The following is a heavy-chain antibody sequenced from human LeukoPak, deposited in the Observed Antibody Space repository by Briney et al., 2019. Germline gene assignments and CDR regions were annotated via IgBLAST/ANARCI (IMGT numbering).Heavy chain of an antibody. CDR1: GGTFSSYA. CDR2: IIPVLNIT. V-gene: IGHV1-69*04. J-gene: IGHJ6*02. D-gene: IGHD5-18*01. Sequence: SVRVSCKASGGTFSSYAISWVRQAPGQGLEWMGRIIPVLNITSYAQKFQGRVTITADTSTSTVYMELSSLRSEETAVYYCARDQGLTAPPPYGLDVWGQGTTVIVSS. CDR3: ARDQGLTAPPPYGLDV.